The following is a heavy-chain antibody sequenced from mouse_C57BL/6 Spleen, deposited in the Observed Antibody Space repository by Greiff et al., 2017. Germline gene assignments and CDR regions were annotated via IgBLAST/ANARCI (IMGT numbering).Heavy chain of an antibody. CDR2: IDPETGGT. J-gene: IGHJ2*01. CDR3: TRSGTTALFDY. Sequence: VNVVESGAELVRPGASVTLSCKASGYTFTDYEMHWVKQTPVHGLEWIGAIDPETGGTAYNQKFKGKAILTADKSSSTAYMELRSLTSEDSAVYYCTRSGTTALFDYWGQGTTLTVSS. CDR1: GYTFTDYE. D-gene: IGHD1-2*01. V-gene: IGHV1-15*01.